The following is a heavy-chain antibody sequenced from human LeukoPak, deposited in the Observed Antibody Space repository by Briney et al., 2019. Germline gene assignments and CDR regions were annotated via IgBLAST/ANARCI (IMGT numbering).Heavy chain of an antibody. J-gene: IGHJ4*02. CDR2: ISSSSYI. CDR3: ARDSPYCSSTSCYDYFDY. Sequence: GGSLSLSCEASGFTFSSYSMNWVRQAPGKGLEWVSSISSSSYIYYADSVKGRFTISRDNAKNSLYLQMNSLRAEDTAVYYCARDSPYCSSTSCYDYFDYWGQGTLVTVSS. V-gene: IGHV3-21*01. CDR1: GFTFSSYS. D-gene: IGHD2-2*01.